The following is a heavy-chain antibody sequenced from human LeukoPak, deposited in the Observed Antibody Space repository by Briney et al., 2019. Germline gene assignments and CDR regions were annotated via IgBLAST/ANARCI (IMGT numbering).Heavy chain of an antibody. J-gene: IGHJ4*02. CDR3: ARHVLQLRHFDY. D-gene: IGHD3-10*01. CDR2: IFYRGST. CDR1: GGSISSSTYY. V-gene: IGHV4-39*01. Sequence: SETLSLTCTVSGGSISSSTYYWGWIRQPPGKGLEWIGSIFYRGSTYYNPSLKSRVTIYVDTSKNQFSLKLSSVTAADTAVYYCARHVLQLRHFDYWGQGTPVTVSS.